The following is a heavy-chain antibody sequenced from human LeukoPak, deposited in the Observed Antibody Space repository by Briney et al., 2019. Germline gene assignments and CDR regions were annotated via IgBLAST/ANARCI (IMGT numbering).Heavy chain of an antibody. J-gene: IGHJ5*02. V-gene: IGHV4-39*01. D-gene: IGHD3-10*01. CDR3: ARNMVRGVPYWFDP. CDR2: IYYSGST. CDR1: GGSISSSSYY. Sequence: SESLSLTCTVSGGSISSSSYYWGWICQPPGKGLEWIGSIYYSGSTYYNPSLKSRVTISVDTSKNQLSLKLSSVTAADTAVYYCARNMVRGVPYWFDPWGQGTLVTVSS.